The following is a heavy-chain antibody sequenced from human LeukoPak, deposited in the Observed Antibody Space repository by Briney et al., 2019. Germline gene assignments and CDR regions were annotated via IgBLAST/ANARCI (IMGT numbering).Heavy chain of an antibody. CDR1: GYTFTSYD. CDR2: MNPNSGNI. J-gene: IGHJ6*03. Sequence: ASVKVSCKASGYTFTSYDINWVRQATGQGLEWMGWMNPNSGNIIYAQKFQDRVTITRDTSISTAYMELSSLRSEDTAVYFCARGPPGSTEYYMDVWGHGTTVIVSS. CDR3: ARGPPGSTEYYMDV. V-gene: IGHV1-8*03. D-gene: IGHD4-11*01.